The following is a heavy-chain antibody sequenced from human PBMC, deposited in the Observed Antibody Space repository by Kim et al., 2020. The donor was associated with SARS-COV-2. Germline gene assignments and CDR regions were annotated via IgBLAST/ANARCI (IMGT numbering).Heavy chain of an antibody. CDR3: AKPALSIAAPFDY. Sequence: SASAVQGRFTIYRDNSKNPLYLQMNSLRAEDTAVYYCAKPALSIAAPFDYWGQGTLVTVSS. J-gene: IGHJ4*02. D-gene: IGHD6-25*01. V-gene: IGHV3-33*06.